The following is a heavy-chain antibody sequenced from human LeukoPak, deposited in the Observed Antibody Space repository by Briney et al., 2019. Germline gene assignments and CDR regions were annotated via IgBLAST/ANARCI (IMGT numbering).Heavy chain of an antibody. Sequence: GASVKVSCKASGYTFTSYGISWVRQAPGQGLEWMGWISAYNGNTNYAQKFQGRVTMTTDTSTSTAYMELRSLTSDDTAVYYCAKVFRSHFLGGNRAYYFDYWGQGTLVTVSS. CDR1: GYTFTSYG. D-gene: IGHD1-14*01. J-gene: IGHJ4*02. CDR2: ISAYNGNT. V-gene: IGHV1-18*01. CDR3: AKVFRSHFLGGNRAYYFDY.